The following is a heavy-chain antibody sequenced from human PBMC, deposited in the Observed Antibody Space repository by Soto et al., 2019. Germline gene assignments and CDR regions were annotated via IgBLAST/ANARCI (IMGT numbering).Heavy chain of an antibody. CDR2: VSSTGVYT. CDR1: GFNFGDYY. J-gene: IGHJ2*01. CDR3: ARLRVGVNWYFDL. D-gene: IGHD1-26*01. V-gene: IGHV3-11*06. Sequence: QMQLVESGGDLVKPGGSLRLSCAASGFNFGDYYMSWVRQAPGKGLEWVSFVSSTGVYTKYSDSLGGRFTVSRDNGKNSLHLQLNSLRVEDTAVYYCARLRVGVNWYFDLWGRGSLVTVSS.